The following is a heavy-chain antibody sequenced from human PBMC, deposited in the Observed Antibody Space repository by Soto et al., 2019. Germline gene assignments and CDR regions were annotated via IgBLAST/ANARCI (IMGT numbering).Heavy chain of an antibody. D-gene: IGHD4-17*01. CDR3: ARGTTVFDY. V-gene: IGHV1-2*02. CDR1: GYIFTDFY. Sequence: AASVKVSCKASGYIFTDFYMHWVRQAPGQGLEWMGWIIPKSGGTEYAQKFQGRVTMTRDTSISTAYMELTRLTSDDTAVYYCARGTTVFDYWGQGNMVTVSS. CDR2: IIPKSGGT. J-gene: IGHJ4*02.